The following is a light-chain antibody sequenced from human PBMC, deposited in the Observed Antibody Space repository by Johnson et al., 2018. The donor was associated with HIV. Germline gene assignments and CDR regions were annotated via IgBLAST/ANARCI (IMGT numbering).Light chain of an antibody. V-gene: IGLV1-51*01. J-gene: IGLJ1*01. Sequence: QLVLTQPTSVSAAPGQKVTISCSGSSSNIGNNYVSWYQQLPGTAPKLLIYDNNKRPSGIPDRFSGSKSGTSATLGITGLQTGDEADYYCGTWDSSLRVGFFGTATKVTVL. CDR2: DNN. CDR3: GTWDSSLRVGF. CDR1: SSNIGNNY.